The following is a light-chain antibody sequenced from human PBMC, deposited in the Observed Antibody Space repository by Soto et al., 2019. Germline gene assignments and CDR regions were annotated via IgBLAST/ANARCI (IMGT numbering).Light chain of an antibody. Sequence: EIVLTQSPGTLSLSPGQRATLSCRASQSVSTNYLVWYQQKPGQAPRLLIYDASNRATGIPDRFSGSGSGTDFTLTISRLEPEDFAVYYCQQYGSSPLTFSGGTKVEIK. CDR1: QSVSTNY. CDR3: QQYGSSPLT. V-gene: IGKV3-20*01. CDR2: DAS. J-gene: IGKJ4*01.